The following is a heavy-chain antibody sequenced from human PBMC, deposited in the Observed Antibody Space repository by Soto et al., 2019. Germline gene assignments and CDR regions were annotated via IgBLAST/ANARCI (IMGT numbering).Heavy chain of an antibody. Sequence: GGSLRLSCAASGFTFSSYSMNWVRQAPGKGLEWVSSSSSSSSNIYYSDSVKGRFTISRDNAKNSLFLQMNSLRAEDTAVYYCARSFSGLWFGEGAFDIWGQGTMVTVSS. V-gene: IGHV3-21*01. CDR1: GFTFSSYS. CDR2: SSSSSSNI. D-gene: IGHD3-10*01. CDR3: ARSFSGLWFGEGAFDI. J-gene: IGHJ3*02.